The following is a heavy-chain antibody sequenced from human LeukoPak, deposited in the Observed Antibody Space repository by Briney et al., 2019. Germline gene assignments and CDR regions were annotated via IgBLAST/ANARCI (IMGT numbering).Heavy chain of an antibody. CDR1: GGSISIGGYY. CDR2: IFYNGNT. CDR3: VRNFDSYNAFGI. D-gene: IGHD3-22*01. J-gene: IGHJ3*02. V-gene: IGHV4-31*03. Sequence: PSETLSLTCTVSGGSISIGGYYWSWIRQHPGKGLEWIGYIFYNGNTYYNPSLKSRLTISGDTSENQFSLKLSPVTAADTAVYYCVRNFDSYNAFGIWGQGTMVAVSS.